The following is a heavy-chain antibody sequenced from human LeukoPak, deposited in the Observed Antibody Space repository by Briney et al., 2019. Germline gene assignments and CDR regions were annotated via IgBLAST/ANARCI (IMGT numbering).Heavy chain of an antibody. Sequence: SETLSLTCTVSGGFIFSYYWSWIRQPPGKGLEWSGDIYYSGSTNYNPSLKSRVTISVDTSKNPFSLKLSSVTSADTAVYYCARDLRSLGFDYWGQGTLVTVSS. V-gene: IGHV4-59*01. D-gene: IGHD7-27*01. CDR3: ARDLRSLGFDY. J-gene: IGHJ4*02. CDR2: IYYSGST. CDR1: GGFIFSYY.